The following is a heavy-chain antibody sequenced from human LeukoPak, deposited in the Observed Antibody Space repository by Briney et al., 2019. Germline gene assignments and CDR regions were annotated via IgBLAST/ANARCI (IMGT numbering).Heavy chain of an antibody. CDR2: IWYDGRNK. CDR1: GFTFNSYG. Sequence: GGSLRLSCAASGFTFNSYGIHWVRQAPGKGLEWVAFIWYDGRNKYYADSVKGRFTISRDNSKNTLYLQMNSLRAEDTAVYYCARARTTRGFDYWGQGTLVTVSS. J-gene: IGHJ4*02. D-gene: IGHD4-17*01. V-gene: IGHV3-33*01. CDR3: ARARTTRGFDY.